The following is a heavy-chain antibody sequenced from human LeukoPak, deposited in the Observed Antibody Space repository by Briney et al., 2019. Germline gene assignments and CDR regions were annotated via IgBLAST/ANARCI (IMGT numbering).Heavy chain of an antibody. Sequence: GGSLRLSCAASGFTFSGSAMHWVRQASGKGLEWVGRIRSKANSYATAYAASAKGRFTISRDDSKNTAYLQMSSLKTEDTAVYYCTRRGEMADYWGQGTLVTVSS. CDR1: GFTFSGSA. CDR2: IRSKANSYAT. D-gene: IGHD5-24*01. CDR3: TRRGEMADY. V-gene: IGHV3-73*01. J-gene: IGHJ4*02.